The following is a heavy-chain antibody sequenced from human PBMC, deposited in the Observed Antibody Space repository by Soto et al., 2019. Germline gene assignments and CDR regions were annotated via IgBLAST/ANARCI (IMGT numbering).Heavy chain of an antibody. D-gene: IGHD2-15*01. J-gene: IGHJ4*02. CDR2: IKSKTDGGAA. V-gene: IGHV3-15*07. CDR1: GFTFSSAW. CDR3: TTDHGRVVRGY. Sequence: EVQLVESGGDLVKPGGSLRLSCAASGFTFSSAWMNWVRQAPGKGLEWVGHIKSKTDGGAADCATPVKDRFTISRDDSKNTLYLQMDSLKTEDTAVYFCTTDHGRVVRGYWGQGTLVTVSS.